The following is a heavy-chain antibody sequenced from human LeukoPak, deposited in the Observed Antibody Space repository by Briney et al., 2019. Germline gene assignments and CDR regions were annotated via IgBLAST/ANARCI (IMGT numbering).Heavy chain of an antibody. Sequence: PSETLSLTCPVSGGSLRNYYWTWIRQPPGKGLEWIGYIHDSGSTHFNPSLRRRVTMSLDTSKNQFSLNLSSVTAADTAVYYCARDHYGYYDAFDIWGQGTMFTVSS. D-gene: IGHD1-26*01. V-gene: IGHV4-4*08. J-gene: IGHJ3*02. CDR1: GGSLRNYY. CDR3: ARDHYGYYDAFDI. CDR2: IHDSGST.